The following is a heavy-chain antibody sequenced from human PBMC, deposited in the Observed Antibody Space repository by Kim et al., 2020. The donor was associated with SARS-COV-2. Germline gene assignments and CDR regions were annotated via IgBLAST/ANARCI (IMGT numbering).Heavy chain of an antibody. J-gene: IGHJ6*02. CDR2: IYYSGST. Sequence: SETLSLTCTVSGGSVSSGSYYWSWIRQPPGKGLEWIGYIYYSGSTNYNPSLKSRVTISVDTSKNQFSLKLSSVTAADTAVYYCARQIGRLVVPAARGHYGMDVWGQGTTVTVSS. CDR1: GGSVSSGSYY. CDR3: ARQIGRLVVPAARGHYGMDV. D-gene: IGHD2-2*01. V-gene: IGHV4-61*01.